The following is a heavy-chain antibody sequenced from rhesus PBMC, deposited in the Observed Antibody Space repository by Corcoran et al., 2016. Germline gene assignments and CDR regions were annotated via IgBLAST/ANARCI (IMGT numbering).Heavy chain of an antibody. J-gene: IGHJ4*01. D-gene: IGHD5-12*01. V-gene: IGHV4-122*02. CDR3: ARVNYSYKGNFDY. CDR1: GSSISSGYG. Sequence: QVQLQESGPGLVKSSETPSLTCDVSGSSISSGYGWSWIRHPPGKGLEWIGYISYSGSSYYTPSFKRRVNISIDTSKNQFSLKLSSVTAADTAVYYCARVNYSYKGNFDYWGQGVLVTVSS. CDR2: ISYSGSS.